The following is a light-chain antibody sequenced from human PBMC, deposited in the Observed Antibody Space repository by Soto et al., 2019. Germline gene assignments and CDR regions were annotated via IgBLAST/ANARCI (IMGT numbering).Light chain of an antibody. CDR3: LLYMGRETPYV. V-gene: IGLV8-61*01. CDR2: DTN. CDR1: SGSVSSSHH. J-gene: IGLJ1*01. Sequence: QTVVTQEPSFSVSPGETVTLTCGLSSGSVSSSHHPSWYQQTPGQSPRTLIHDTNRRSSGVPDRFSGSILGNKAALTITGDHAGDESEYFCLLYMGRETPYVFGSGTKVTVL.